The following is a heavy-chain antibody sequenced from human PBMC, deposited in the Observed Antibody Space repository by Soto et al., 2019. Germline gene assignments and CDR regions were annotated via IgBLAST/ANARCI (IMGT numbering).Heavy chain of an antibody. V-gene: IGHV3-48*02. CDR2: ISSSSSTI. CDR3: GSVATGTTNAFDI. CDR1: GFTFSSYS. Sequence: PGGSLRLSCAASGFTFSSYSMNWVRQAPRKGLEWVSYISSSSSTIYYADSVKGRFTISRDNAKNSLYLQMNSRRDEDTAVFYCGSVATGTTNAFDIWSQGTIVTVSS. J-gene: IGHJ3*02. D-gene: IGHD1-1*01.